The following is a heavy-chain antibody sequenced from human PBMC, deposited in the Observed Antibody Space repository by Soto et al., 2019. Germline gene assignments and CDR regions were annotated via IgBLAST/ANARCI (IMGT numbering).Heavy chain of an antibody. Sequence: GGSLRLSCAASGFTFSSYGMHWVRQAPGKGLEWVAVIWYDGSNKYYADSVKGRFTISRDNSKNTLYLQMNSLRAEDTAVYYCARGIVVVPAVPPYSYYYYMEVWGKGTMVSVCS. CDR2: IWYDGSNK. D-gene: IGHD2-2*01. J-gene: IGHJ6*03. CDR3: ARGIVVVPAVPPYSYYYYMEV. CDR1: GFTFSSYG. V-gene: IGHV3-33*01.